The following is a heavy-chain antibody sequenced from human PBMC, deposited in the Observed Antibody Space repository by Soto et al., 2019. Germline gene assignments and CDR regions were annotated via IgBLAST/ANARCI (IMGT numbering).Heavy chain of an antibody. V-gene: IGHV4-59*08. CDR1: GGSISSYY. D-gene: IGHD6-13*01. CDR3: ASSGYSSSWYNAFDI. Sequence: SETLSLTCTVSGGSISSYYWSWIRQPPGKGLEWIGYIYYSGSTNYNPSLKSRVTISVDTSKNQFPLKLSSVTAADTAVYYCASSGYSSSWYNAFDIWGQGTMVTVSS. J-gene: IGHJ3*02. CDR2: IYYSGST.